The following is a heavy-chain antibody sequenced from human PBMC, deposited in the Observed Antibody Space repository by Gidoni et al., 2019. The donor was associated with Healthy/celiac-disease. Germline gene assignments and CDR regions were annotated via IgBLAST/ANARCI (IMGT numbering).Heavy chain of an antibody. CDR2: IKSKTDGGTT. V-gene: IGHV3-15*07. Sequence: EVQLVESGGGLVKPGGSLRLSCAASGFTFSNAWMNWVRQAPGKGLEWVGRIKSKTDGGTTDYAAPVKGRFTISRDDSKNTLYLQMNSLKTEDTAVYYCTTDRRGGLVLSAPYYMDVWGKGTTVTVSS. J-gene: IGHJ6*03. CDR1: GFTFSNAW. CDR3: TTDRRGGLVLSAPYYMDV. D-gene: IGHD2-2*01.